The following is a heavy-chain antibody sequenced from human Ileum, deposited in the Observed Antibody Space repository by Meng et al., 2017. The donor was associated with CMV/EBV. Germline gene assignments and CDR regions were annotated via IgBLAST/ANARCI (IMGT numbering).Heavy chain of an antibody. CDR3: TTGSAYSPPGQFHQ. CDR1: GGSIGRANW. V-gene: IGHV4-4*02. Sequence: GGSIGRANWWTWGRQTPGKGLGWIGEVYRGGNAMYNPSLQSRLTISVDDSTNQVSLRLRSVTAADTAMYYCTTGSAYSPPGQFHQWGQGTLVTVSS. D-gene: IGHD3-22*01. CDR2: VYRGGNA. J-gene: IGHJ4*02.